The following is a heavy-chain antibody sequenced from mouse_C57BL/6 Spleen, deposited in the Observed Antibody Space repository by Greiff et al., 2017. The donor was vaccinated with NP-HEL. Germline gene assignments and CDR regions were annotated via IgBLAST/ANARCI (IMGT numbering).Heavy chain of an antibody. CDR3: ATGHYGYDDVYYCDY. CDR2: ILPGSGST. V-gene: IGHV1-9*01. CDR1: GYTFTGYW. D-gene: IGHD2-2*01. Sequence: LQESGAELMKPGASVKLSCKATGYTFTGYWIEWVKQRPGHGLEWIGEILPGSGSTNYNEKFKGKATFTADTSSNTAYMQLSSLTTEDSAFYYCATGHYGYDDVYYCDYWGQGTTLTVSS. J-gene: IGHJ2*01.